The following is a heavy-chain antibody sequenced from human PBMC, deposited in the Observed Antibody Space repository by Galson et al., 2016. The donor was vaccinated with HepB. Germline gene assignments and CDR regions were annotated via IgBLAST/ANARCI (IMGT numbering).Heavy chain of an antibody. CDR2: IFYTGSP. CDR1: GGSISSSSYY. D-gene: IGHD2-15*01. CDR3: ARPILSRRYAFDI. V-gene: IGHV4-39*01. J-gene: IGHJ3*02. Sequence: SETLSLTCTVPGGSISSSSYYWGWIRQPPGKGLEWIGYIFYTGSPYYNPSLKSRVTISVDTSKNQFSLKLNSVTAADTAVYYCARPILSRRYAFDIWGQGTMVIVSS.